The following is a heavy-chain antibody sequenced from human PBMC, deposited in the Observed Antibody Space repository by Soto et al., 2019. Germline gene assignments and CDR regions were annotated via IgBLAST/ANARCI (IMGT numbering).Heavy chain of an antibody. CDR2: VNEDGSEK. V-gene: IGHV3-7*03. Sequence: EVQLVESGGGLVQPGGSLRLSCAASGFAFSSYYMSWVRQAQGKGLEWVANVNEDGSEKYYVDSVKGRFTVSRDNAKKSLYLQMNSLRAEDTAVYYCAKRPSSSSWPKGGGMDVWGQGTTVTVSS. D-gene: IGHD6-13*01. CDR1: GFAFSSYY. J-gene: IGHJ6*02. CDR3: AKRPSSSSWPKGGGMDV.